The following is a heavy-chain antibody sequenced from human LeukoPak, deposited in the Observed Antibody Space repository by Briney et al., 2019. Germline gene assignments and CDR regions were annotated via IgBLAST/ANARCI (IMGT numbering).Heavy chain of an antibody. V-gene: IGHV3-23*01. CDR2: ISGSGGST. Sequence: GGSLRLPCAASGFTFSSYAMSWVRQAPGKGLEWVSAISGSGGSTYYADSVKARFTISRDNSKNTLYLQMNSLRAEDTAVYYCAKDRWEETYYGSGSYWDYWGQGTLVTVSS. D-gene: IGHD3-10*01. CDR1: GFTFSSYA. J-gene: IGHJ4*02. CDR3: AKDRWEETYYGSGSYWDY.